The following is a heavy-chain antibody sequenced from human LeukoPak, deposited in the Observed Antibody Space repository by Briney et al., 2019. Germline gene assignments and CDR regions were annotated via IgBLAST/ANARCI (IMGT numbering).Heavy chain of an antibody. CDR3: ARHRGYSSGWSSDP. CDR2: INHSGST. Sequence: PSETLSLTCAVYGGSFSGYYWSWIRQPPGKGLEWIGEINHSGSTNYNPSLKSRVTISVDTSKNQFSLKLSSVTAADTAVYYCARHRGYSSGWSSDPWGQGTLVTVSS. V-gene: IGHV4-34*01. CDR1: GGSFSGYY. J-gene: IGHJ5*02. D-gene: IGHD6-19*01.